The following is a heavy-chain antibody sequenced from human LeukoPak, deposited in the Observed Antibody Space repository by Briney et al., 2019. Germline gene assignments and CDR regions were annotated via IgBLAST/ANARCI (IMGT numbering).Heavy chain of an antibody. V-gene: IGHV4-34*01. CDR1: GGSFSGYY. D-gene: IGHD2-2*01. Sequence: SETLSLTCAVYGGSFSGYYWSWIRQPPGKGLEWIGEINHSGSTNYNPSLKSRVTISVDTSKNQFSLKLSSVAAADTAVYYCARGGYDYFDYWGQGTLVTVSS. J-gene: IGHJ4*02. CDR2: INHSGST. CDR3: ARGGYDYFDY.